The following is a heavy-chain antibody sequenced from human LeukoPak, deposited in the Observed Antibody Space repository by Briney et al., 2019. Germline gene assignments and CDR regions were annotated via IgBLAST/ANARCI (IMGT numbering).Heavy chain of an antibody. D-gene: IGHD3-10*01. CDR2: IYPGDSDT. V-gene: IGHV5-51*01. CDR3: ARAGHVLLWFGESAGAFDI. J-gene: IGHJ3*02. Sequence: GEALQISCKGSGYSFTSYWIGWVRRMPGKGLEWMGIIYPGDSDTRYSPSFQGQVTISADKSISTAYLQWSSLKASDTAMYYCARAGHVLLWFGESAGAFDIWGQGTMVTVSS. CDR1: GYSFTSYW.